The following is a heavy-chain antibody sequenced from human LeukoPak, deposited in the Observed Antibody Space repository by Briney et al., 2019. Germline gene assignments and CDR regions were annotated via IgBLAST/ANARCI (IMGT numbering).Heavy chain of an antibody. D-gene: IGHD2-15*01. CDR3: ARDRDCSGGSCYSRHYFDY. CDR1: GYTFTSYY. J-gene: IGHJ4*02. CDR2: INPSGGST. Sequence: ASVKVSCKASGYTFTSYYMHWVRQAPGQGLEWMGIINPSGGSTSYAQKFQGRVTMTRDTSTSTVYMELSSLRSEDTAVYYCARDRDCSGGSCYSRHYFDYWGQGTLVTVSS. V-gene: IGHV1-46*01.